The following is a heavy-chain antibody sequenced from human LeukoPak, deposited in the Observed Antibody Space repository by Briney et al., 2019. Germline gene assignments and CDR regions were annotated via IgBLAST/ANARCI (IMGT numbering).Heavy chain of an antibody. V-gene: IGHV3-48*01. J-gene: IGHJ6*03. CDR1: GFTFSSYS. CDR2: ISSSSSTI. Sequence: GGSLRLSCAASGFTFSSYSMNWVRQAPGKGLEWVSYISSSSSTIYYADSVKGRFTISRDNAKNSLYLQMNSLRAEDTAVYYCARDSSGLYYYYYMDVWGKGTTVTVSS. CDR3: ARDSSGLYYYYYMDV. D-gene: IGHD6-25*01.